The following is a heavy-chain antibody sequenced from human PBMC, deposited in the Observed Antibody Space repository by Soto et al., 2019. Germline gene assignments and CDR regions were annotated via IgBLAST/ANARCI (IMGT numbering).Heavy chain of an antibody. CDR2: INHSGST. D-gene: IGHD3-10*01. CDR3: VRTLHPMMVRGTNWFDP. Sequence: QVQLQQWGAGLLKPSETLSLTCAVYGGSFSGYYWSWIRQPPGKGLEWIGEINHSGSTHYNPSLKGRVTISVDTSKNQFSLKLSSVTAADTAVYYCVRTLHPMMVRGTNWFDPWGQGTLVTVSS. J-gene: IGHJ5*02. CDR1: GGSFSGYY. V-gene: IGHV4-34*01.